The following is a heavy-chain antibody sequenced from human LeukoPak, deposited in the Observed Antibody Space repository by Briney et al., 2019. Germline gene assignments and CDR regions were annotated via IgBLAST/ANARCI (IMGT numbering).Heavy chain of an antibody. V-gene: IGHV4-4*09. Sequence: SETLSLTCTVSGGSISSYYWSWIRQPPGKGLEWIGYIYTSGSTNYNPSLKSRVTISVDTSKNQFSLELSSVTAADTAVYYCARLGPRGCSSTSCYEYYYYYMDVWGKGTTVTVSS. CDR1: GGSISSYY. D-gene: IGHD2-2*01. CDR2: IYTSGST. CDR3: ARLGPRGCSSTSCYEYYYYYMDV. J-gene: IGHJ6*03.